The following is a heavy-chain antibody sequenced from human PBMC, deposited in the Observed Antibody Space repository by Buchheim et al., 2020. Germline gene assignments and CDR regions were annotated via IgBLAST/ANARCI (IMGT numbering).Heavy chain of an antibody. J-gene: IGHJ4*02. D-gene: IGHD5-24*01. V-gene: IGHV4-59*08. CDR3: ARHVGMATINYFDY. Sequence: QVQLQESGPGLVKPSETLSLTCTVSGGSISSYYWSWIRQPPGKGLEWIGYIYYSGSTNYNPSLKSQVTISVDTYKNQFPLKLSSVTAADTAVYYCARHVGMATINYFDYWGQGTL. CDR2: IYYSGST. CDR1: GGSISSYY.